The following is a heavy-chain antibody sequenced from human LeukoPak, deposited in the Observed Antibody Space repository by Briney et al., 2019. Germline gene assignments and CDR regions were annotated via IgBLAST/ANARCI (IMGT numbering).Heavy chain of an antibody. D-gene: IGHD6-19*01. CDR2: ISGSGGST. CDR3: ARGEWLANAFDI. CDR1: GFTFSSYA. J-gene: IGHJ3*02. Sequence: GGSLRLSRAASGFTFSSYAMSWVRQAPGKGLEWVSAISGSGGSTYYADSVKGRFTISRDNSKNTLYLQMNSLRAEDTAVYYCARGEWLANAFDIWGQGTMVTVSS. V-gene: IGHV3-23*01.